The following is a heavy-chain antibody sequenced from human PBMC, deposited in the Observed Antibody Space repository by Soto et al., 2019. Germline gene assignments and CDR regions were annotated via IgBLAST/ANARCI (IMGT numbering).Heavy chain of an antibody. CDR2: ISGHNGNT. Sequence: QVQLVQSGDEVKKTGASVKVSCRASGYTLTNYGISWVRQAPGQGLFWMGWISGHNGNTLYAQNVQDRLTLTIDTSTNTAYMELMSLKIDDTAMYYWVRAWQLSPWGQGTLVTVSS. CDR3: VRAWQLSP. V-gene: IGHV1-18*01. D-gene: IGHD1-1*01. CDR1: GYTLTNYG. J-gene: IGHJ5*02.